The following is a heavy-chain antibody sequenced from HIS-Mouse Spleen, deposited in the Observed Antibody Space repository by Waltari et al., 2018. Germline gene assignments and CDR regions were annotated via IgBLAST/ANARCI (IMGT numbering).Heavy chain of an antibody. CDR2: INHSGST. J-gene: IGHJ3*02. CDR3: ARRGEGAFDI. Sequence: QVQLQQWGAGLLKPSETLSLTCAVYGGSFSGYYWSWIRQPPGKGLEWIGEINHSGSTNYNPAIKSRVTISVDTSKNQFSLKLSSVTAADTAVYYCARRGEGAFDIWGQGTMVTVSS. D-gene: IGHD4-17*01. V-gene: IGHV4-34*01. CDR1: GGSFSGYY.